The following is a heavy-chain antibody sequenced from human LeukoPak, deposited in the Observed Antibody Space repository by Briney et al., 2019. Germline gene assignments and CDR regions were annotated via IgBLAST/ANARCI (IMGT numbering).Heavy chain of an antibody. CDR2: INPNSGGT. Sequence: GASVKVSCKASGYIFTDYYIHWVRQAPGQGPEWMGRINPNSGGTDSPQKFQGRVTMTRVTSITTVYMEMRRLTSDDTAVYYCARVAYGNNATPFDHWGQGTLVIVSS. CDR3: ARVAYGNNATPFDH. CDR1: GYIFTDYY. D-gene: IGHD4-11*01. V-gene: IGHV1-2*06. J-gene: IGHJ4*02.